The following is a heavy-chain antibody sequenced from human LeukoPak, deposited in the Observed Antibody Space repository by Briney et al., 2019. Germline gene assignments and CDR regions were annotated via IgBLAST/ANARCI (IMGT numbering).Heavy chain of an antibody. CDR1: GGSISSGDYY. V-gene: IGHV4-30-4*01. Sequence: SQTLSLTCTVSGGSISSGDYYWSWIRQPPGKGLEWIGYIYHSGSTHFNPSLTSRVTISVDTSKNQFSLKLSSVTAADTAVYFCARGPDSSGYYYFDYWGQGTLVTVSS. CDR3: ARGPDSSGYYYFDY. J-gene: IGHJ4*02. D-gene: IGHD3-22*01. CDR2: IYHSGST.